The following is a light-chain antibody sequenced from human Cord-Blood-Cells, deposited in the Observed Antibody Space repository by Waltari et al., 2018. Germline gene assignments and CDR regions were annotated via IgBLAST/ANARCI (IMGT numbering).Light chain of an antibody. CDR2: DVR. CDR1: SSDVGCENY. Sequence: LTQPRSVSGSPGRSVPSSWPGTSSDVGCENYVSWDHQRSGKDTKRMIYDVRKRPSGVPDRCSGSKCGNTASLIISGLQAEDEADYYCCSYAGSYVFGTGTKVTVL. CDR3: CSYAGSYV. J-gene: IGLJ1*01. V-gene: IGLV2-11*01.